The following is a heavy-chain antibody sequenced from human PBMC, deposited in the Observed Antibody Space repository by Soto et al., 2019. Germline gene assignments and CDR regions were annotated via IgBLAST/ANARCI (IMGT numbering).Heavy chain of an antibody. CDR2: ISAYNGNT. D-gene: IGHD6-19*01. CDR3: ARVPFSHSSGWYFYGMDV. J-gene: IGHJ6*02. Sequence: ASVKVSSKASGYTFTSYGISWVRQAPGQGLEWMGWISAYNGNTNYAQKLQGRVTMTTDTSTSTAYMELRSLRSDDTAVYYCARVPFSHSSGWYFYGMDVWGQGTTVTVSS. V-gene: IGHV1-18*01. CDR1: GYTFTSYG.